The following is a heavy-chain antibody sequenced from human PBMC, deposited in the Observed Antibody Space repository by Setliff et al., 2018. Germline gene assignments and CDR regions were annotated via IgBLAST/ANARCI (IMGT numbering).Heavy chain of an antibody. V-gene: IGHV4-34*01. D-gene: IGHD6-6*01. Sequence: PSETLSLTCAVYGGSFNVYFWSWIRQPPGKGLEWIGSIYSSGNTYYNPSLKRRVTISVDTTKNQFSLQLNSVTAADTAVYYCARDPSSVAARPGYWGQGTLVTVSS. CDR2: IYSSGNT. CDR1: GGSFNVYF. CDR3: ARDPSSVAARPGY. J-gene: IGHJ4*02.